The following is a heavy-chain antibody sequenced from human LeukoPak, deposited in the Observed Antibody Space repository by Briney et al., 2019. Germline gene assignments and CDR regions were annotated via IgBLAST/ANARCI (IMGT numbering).Heavy chain of an antibody. Sequence: PSETLSLTCTVSGGSISSSSYYWGWIRQPPGKGLEWIGSIYYSGSTYYNPSLKSRVTISVDTSKNQFSLKLSSVTAADTAVYYCARHGGYYDFWSGYYTQYYFDYWGQGTLVTVSS. J-gene: IGHJ4*02. CDR3: ARHGGYYDFWSGYYTQYYFDY. CDR2: IYYSGST. D-gene: IGHD3-3*01. CDR1: GGSISSSSYY. V-gene: IGHV4-39*01.